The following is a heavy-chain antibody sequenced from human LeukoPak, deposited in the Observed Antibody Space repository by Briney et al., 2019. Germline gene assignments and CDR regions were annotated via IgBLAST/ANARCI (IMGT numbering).Heavy chain of an antibody. J-gene: IGHJ6*03. D-gene: IGHD3-22*01. CDR2: MNPNSGNT. CDR1: GYTFTSYD. V-gene: IGHV1-8*01. Sequence: ASVKVSCKASGYTFTSYDINWVRQATGQGLDWMGWMNPNSGNTGYAQKLQGRVTMTRNTSISTAYMELSSLRSEDTAVYYCARMYYYDSSGYGPIMGPPVYYYYYYMDVWGKGTTVTISS. CDR3: ARMYYYDSSGYGPIMGPPVYYYYYYMDV.